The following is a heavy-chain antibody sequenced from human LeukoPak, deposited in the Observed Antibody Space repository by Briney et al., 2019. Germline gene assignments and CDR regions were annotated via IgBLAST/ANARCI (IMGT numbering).Heavy chain of an antibody. D-gene: IGHD6-19*01. V-gene: IGHV4-61*01. Sequence: SETLSLTCTVSGGSISSSSYYWGWIRQPPGKGLEWIGYIYYSGSTNYNPSLKSRVTMSVDTSKNQFSLRLTSVTAADTAVYYCARDSPLGQWLHWGQGTPVTVSS. CDR1: GGSISSSSYY. J-gene: IGHJ4*02. CDR2: IYYSGST. CDR3: ARDSPLGQWLH.